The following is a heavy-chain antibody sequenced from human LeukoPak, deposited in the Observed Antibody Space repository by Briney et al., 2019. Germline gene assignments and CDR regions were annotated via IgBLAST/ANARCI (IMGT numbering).Heavy chain of an antibody. D-gene: IGHD6-13*01. V-gene: IGHV3-49*04. CDR1: GFTFGDYA. CDR2: IRSKAYGGTT. J-gene: IGHJ4*02. CDR3: TRDWGIAAAGTLLTSDFDY. Sequence: PGGSLRLSCTASGFTFGDYAMSWVRQAPGKGLEWVGFIRSKAYGGTTEYAASVKGRFTISRDDSKSIAYLQMNSLKTEDTAVYYCTRDWGIAAAGTLLTSDFDYWGQGTLVTVSS.